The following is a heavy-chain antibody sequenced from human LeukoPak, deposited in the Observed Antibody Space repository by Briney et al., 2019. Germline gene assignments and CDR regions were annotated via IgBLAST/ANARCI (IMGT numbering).Heavy chain of an antibody. CDR3: ARGPSVGSGWSPDY. CDR2: ISSSGSPI. V-gene: IGHV3-48*03. D-gene: IGHD6-19*01. J-gene: IGHJ4*02. CDR1: GLTFKNYE. Sequence: GGSLRLSXAASGLTFKNYEMNWVRQAPGKGLEWVSYISSSGSPIYYADSVKGRFTISRDNAKNSLYLQMNSLRAEDTAVYYCARGPSVGSGWSPDYWGQGTLVTVSS.